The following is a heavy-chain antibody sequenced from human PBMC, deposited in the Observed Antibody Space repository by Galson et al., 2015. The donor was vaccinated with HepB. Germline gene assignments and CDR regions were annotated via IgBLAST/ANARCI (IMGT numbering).Heavy chain of an antibody. D-gene: IGHD6-19*01. V-gene: IGHV3-64D*06. CDR1: GFRFHYYA. CDR3: ATRSGASGWYSYFQH. CDR2: ISHNGGAT. Sequence: SLRLSCAGSGFRFHYYALHWVRQAPGKGLEFVSGISHNGGATKFADSVRDRFTISRDNSKNTMYLQMNSLRVEDTAVYYCATRSGASGWYSYFQHWGQGTLVTVSS. J-gene: IGHJ1*01.